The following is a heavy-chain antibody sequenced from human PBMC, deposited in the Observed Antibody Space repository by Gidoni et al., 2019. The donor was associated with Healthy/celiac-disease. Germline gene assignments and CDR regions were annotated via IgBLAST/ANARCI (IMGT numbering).Heavy chain of an antibody. Sequence: EVQLVESGGGLVQPGRSLRLSCAASGFTFDDYAMHWVRQAPGKGLEWVSGISWNSGSIGYADSVKGRFTISRDNAKNSLYLQMNSLRAEDTALYYCAKVKDYDHYFDYWGQGTLVTVSS. CDR1: GFTFDDYA. D-gene: IGHD4-17*01. CDR2: ISWNSGSI. CDR3: AKVKDYDHYFDY. J-gene: IGHJ4*02. V-gene: IGHV3-9*01.